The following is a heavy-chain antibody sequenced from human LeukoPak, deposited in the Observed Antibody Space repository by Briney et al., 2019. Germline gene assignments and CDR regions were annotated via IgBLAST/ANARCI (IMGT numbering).Heavy chain of an antibody. CDR2: INAGNGDT. J-gene: IGHJ4*02. Sequence: GASVKVSCKASGYTFTNYAVHWVRQAPGERLECMGWINAGNGDTKYSQKFLGRVTISRDTSASTVYMELSNLRSEDTAVYYCARDGGQFAVTDIYFWGQGTLVTVSS. V-gene: IGHV1-3*01. CDR1: GYTFTNYA. CDR3: ARDGGQFAVTDIYF. D-gene: IGHD5-24*01.